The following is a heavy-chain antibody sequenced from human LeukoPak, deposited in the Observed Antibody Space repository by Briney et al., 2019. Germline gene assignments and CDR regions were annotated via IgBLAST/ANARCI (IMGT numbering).Heavy chain of an antibody. D-gene: IGHD2-2*01. CDR3: ASGLRYCSSTSCYGDAFDI. J-gene: IGHJ3*02. CDR2: MNPNSGNT. V-gene: IGHV1-8*03. CDR1: GYTFTSYG. Sequence: ASVKVSCKASGYTFTSYGISWVRQAPGHGLEWMGWMNPNSGNTGYAQKFQGRVTITRNTSISTAYMELSSLRSEDTAVYYCASGLRYCSSTSCYGDAFDIWGQGTMVTVSS.